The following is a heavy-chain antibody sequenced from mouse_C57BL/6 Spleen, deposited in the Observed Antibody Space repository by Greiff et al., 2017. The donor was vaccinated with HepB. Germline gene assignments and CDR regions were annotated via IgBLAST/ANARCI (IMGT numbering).Heavy chain of an antibody. CDR2: IDPEDGDT. D-gene: IGHD1-1*01. Sequence: EVQLQQSGAELVRPGASVKLSCTASGFNIKDYYMHWVKQRPEQGLEWIGRIDPEDGDTEYAPKFQGKATMTADTSSNTAYLQLSSLTSEDTAVYYWTTGYGSSYYFDYWGQGTTLTVSS. CDR1: GFNIKDYY. V-gene: IGHV14-1*01. J-gene: IGHJ2*01. CDR3: TTGYGSSYYFDY.